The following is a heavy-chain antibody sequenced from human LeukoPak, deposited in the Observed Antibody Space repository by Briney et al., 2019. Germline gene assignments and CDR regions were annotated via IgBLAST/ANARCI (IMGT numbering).Heavy chain of an antibody. CDR1: GFTLSSYG. CDR2: ISYDGSNK. Sequence: GGSLRLSCAASGFTLSSYGMHWVRQAPGKGLEWVAVISYDGSNKYYADSVKGRFTISRDNSKNTLYLQMNSLRAEDTAVYYCAKGRSGFDYWGQGTLVTVSS. CDR3: AKGRSGFDY. V-gene: IGHV3-30*18. D-gene: IGHD1-26*01. J-gene: IGHJ4*02.